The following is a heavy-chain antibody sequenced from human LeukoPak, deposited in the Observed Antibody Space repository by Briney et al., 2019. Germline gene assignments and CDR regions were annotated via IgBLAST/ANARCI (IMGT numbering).Heavy chain of an antibody. V-gene: IGHV1-46*03. CDR3: VSGDDFDY. Sequence: ASVKVSCKASGYTFTSYYMHWVRQAPGQGLEWMGIINPSGGSTSYAQKLQGRVTVTTDTSTKTAYMELRSLRSDDTAVYCCVSGDDFDYWGQGTLVTVSS. D-gene: IGHD5-24*01. J-gene: IGHJ4*02. CDR2: INPSGGST. CDR1: GYTFTSYY.